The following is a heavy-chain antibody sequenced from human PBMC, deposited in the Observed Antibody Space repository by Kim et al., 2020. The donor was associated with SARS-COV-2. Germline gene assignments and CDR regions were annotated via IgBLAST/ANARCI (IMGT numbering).Heavy chain of an antibody. V-gene: IGHV1-18*01. CDR2: ISAYNGNT. D-gene: IGHD3-3*01. Sequence: ASVKVSCKASGYTFTSYGISWVRQAPGQGLEWMGWISAYNGNTNYAQKLQGRVTMTTDTSTSTAYMELRSLRSDDTAVYYCARDRGEYDFWSGYYPIDYWGQGTLVTVSS. J-gene: IGHJ4*02. CDR1: GYTFTSYG. CDR3: ARDRGEYDFWSGYYPIDY.